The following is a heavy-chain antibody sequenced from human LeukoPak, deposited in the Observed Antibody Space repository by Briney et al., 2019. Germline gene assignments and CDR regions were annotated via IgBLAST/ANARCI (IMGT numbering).Heavy chain of an antibody. CDR1: GFTINNFG. V-gene: IGHV3-30*02. D-gene: IGHD3-10*01. CDR2: IQYNGNNK. Sequence: GGSLRLSCAASGFTINNFGMHWVRQTPGKGLAWVTFIQYNGNNKYYADSVKGRFTISRDNSKNTLYLQMNSLRAEDTAVYYCAKDNRDYYIDYWGQGTLVTVSS. CDR3: AKDNRDYYIDY. J-gene: IGHJ4*02.